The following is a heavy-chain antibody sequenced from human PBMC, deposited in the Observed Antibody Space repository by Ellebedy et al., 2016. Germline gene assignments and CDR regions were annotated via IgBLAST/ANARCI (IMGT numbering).Heavy chain of an antibody. CDR1: GYTFTSYG. V-gene: IGHV1-18*01. Sequence: ASVKVSCXASGYTFTSYGISWVRQAPGQGLEWMGWISAYNGNTNYAQKLQGRVTMTTDTSTSTAYMELRSLRSDDTAVYYCARDGYSSSPLRYNWFDLWGQGTLVTVSS. CDR3: ARDGYSSSPLRYNWFDL. CDR2: ISAYNGNT. D-gene: IGHD6-6*01. J-gene: IGHJ5*02.